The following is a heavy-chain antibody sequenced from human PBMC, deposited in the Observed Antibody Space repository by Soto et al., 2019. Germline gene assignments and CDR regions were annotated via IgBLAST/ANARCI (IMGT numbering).Heavy chain of an antibody. CDR2: ISYDGSNK. J-gene: IGHJ4*02. CDR1: GFTFSSYA. CDR3: ARQRIAVAGPLDY. V-gene: IGHV3-30-3*01. D-gene: IGHD6-19*01. Sequence: GGSLRLSCAASGFTFSSYAMHWVRQAPGKGLEWVAVISYDGSNKYYADSVKGRFTISRDNSKNTLYLQMNSLRAEDTAVYYGARQRIAVAGPLDYWGQGTLVTVSS.